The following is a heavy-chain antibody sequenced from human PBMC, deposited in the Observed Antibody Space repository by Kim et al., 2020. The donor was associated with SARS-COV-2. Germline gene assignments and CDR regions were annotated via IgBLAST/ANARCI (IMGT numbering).Heavy chain of an antibody. J-gene: IGHJ6*01. CDR3: AKEGHYDFWSGYYRHYY. D-gene: IGHD3-3*01. CDR2: ISYDGSNK. V-gene: IGHV3-30*18. CDR1: GFTFSSYG. Sequence: GGSLRLSCAASGFTFSSYGMHWVRQAPGKGLEWVAVISYDGSNKYYADSVKGRFTISRDNSKNTLYLQMNSLRAEDTAVYYCAKEGHYDFWSGYYRHYY.